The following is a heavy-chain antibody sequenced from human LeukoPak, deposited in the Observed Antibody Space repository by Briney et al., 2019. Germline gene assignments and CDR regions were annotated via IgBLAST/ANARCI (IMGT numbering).Heavy chain of an antibody. V-gene: IGHV4-31*03. CDR1: GGSISSAGYY. D-gene: IGHD4-11*01. J-gene: IGHJ5*02. CDR3: ARCYSNYAGGYTWFYP. CDR2: IYYTGST. Sequence: PSETLSLTCTVSGGSISSAGYYWSWIRQHPGKGLEWIGNIYYTGSTYYNPSLKSRVTVSVDTSKNQFSLKLSSVTAADTAVYYCARCYSNYAGGYTWFYPWGQGTLVTLSS.